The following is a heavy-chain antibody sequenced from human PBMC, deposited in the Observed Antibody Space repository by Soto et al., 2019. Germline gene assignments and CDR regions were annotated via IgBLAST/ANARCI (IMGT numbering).Heavy chain of an antibody. CDR2: IIPIFGTA. CDR1: GGTFSSYA. Sequence: QVQLVQSGAEVKKPGSSEKVSCKASGGTFSSYAISWVRQAPGQGLEWMGGIIPIFGTANYAQKFQGRVTITADESTSTAYMELSSLRSEDTAVYYCARDSYYYDSSGYSYFDYWGQGTLVTVSS. CDR3: ARDSYYYDSSGYSYFDY. V-gene: IGHV1-69*01. D-gene: IGHD3-22*01. J-gene: IGHJ4*02.